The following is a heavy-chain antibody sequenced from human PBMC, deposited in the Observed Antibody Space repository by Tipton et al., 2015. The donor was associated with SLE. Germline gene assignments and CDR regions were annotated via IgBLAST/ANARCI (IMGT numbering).Heavy chain of an antibody. CDR1: GGSISGGSISSHY. J-gene: IGHJ4*02. Sequence: TLSLTCTVSGGSISGGSISSHYGIWIRQPPGKGLEPIGYISYSGGTDYNPSLKSRVAISIDTSKNQFFLNLTSVTAADTAIYYCARAAGPPSTWGQGTLVTVSS. D-gene: IGHD2/OR15-2a*01. CDR2: ISYSGGT. CDR3: ARAAGPPST. V-gene: IGHV4-61*01.